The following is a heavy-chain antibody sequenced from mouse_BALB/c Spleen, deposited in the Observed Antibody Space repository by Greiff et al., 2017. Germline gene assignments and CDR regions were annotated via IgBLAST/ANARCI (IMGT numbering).Heavy chain of an antibody. D-gene: IGHD2-1*01. CDR3: ARANTSIYYGNYFDY. CDR2: IRNKANGYTT. V-gene: IGHV7-3*02. Sequence: EVQLVESGGGLVQPGGSLRLSCATSGFTFTDYYMSWVRQPPGKALEWLGFIRNKANGYTTEYSASVKGRFTISRDNSQSILYLQMNTLRAEDSATYYCARANTSIYYGNYFDYWGQGTTLTVSS. CDR1: GFTFTDYY. J-gene: IGHJ2*01.